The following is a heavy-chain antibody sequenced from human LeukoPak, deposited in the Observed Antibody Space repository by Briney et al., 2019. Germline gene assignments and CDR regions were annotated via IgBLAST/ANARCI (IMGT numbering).Heavy chain of an antibody. CDR2: IYYSGST. V-gene: IGHV4-59*01. CDR1: GGSISSYY. CDR3: ARGVTVTDAFDI. Sequence: PSETLSLTCTVSGGSISSYYWSWIRQPPGKGLEWIGYIYYSGSTNYNPSLKSRVTISVDTSKNQFSLKLSSVTAADTAVYYCARGVTVTDAFDIWGQGTMVTVSS. J-gene: IGHJ3*02. D-gene: IGHD4-4*01.